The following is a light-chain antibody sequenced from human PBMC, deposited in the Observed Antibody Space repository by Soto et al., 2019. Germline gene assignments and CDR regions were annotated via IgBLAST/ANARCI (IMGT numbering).Light chain of an antibody. CDR3: SAYTARITLV. CDR2: EVR. CDR1: MRDVGAYNL. Sequence: QSALTQPASVSGSAGQSITISCSGTMRDVGAYNLVSWYQQHPGTAPKLIIYEVRNRPSGISSRFSGSRSVNTSSLTISGIQSEDKGDYYCSAYTARITLVFGGGTKVTVL. J-gene: IGLJ3*02. V-gene: IGLV2-14*01.